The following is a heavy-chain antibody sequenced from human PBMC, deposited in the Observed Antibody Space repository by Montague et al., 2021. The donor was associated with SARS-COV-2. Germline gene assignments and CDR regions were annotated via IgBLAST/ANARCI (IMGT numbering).Heavy chain of an antibody. V-gene: IGHV2-70*01. CDR3: ARIDSSSWPNFDY. D-gene: IGHD6-13*01. CDR1: GFSLSTSGMC. J-gene: IGHJ4*02. CDR2: XXWXXXK. Sequence: PALVKPTQTLTLTCTFSGFSLSTSGMCVSWIRQPSGKALEWLAXXXWXXXKYXSTSLKTRLTISKDTSTNQVVLTMTNMDPVDTATYYCARIDSSSWPNFDYWGQGTLVTVSS.